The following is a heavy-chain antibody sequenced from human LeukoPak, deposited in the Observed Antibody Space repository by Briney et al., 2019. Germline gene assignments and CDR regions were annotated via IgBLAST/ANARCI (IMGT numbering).Heavy chain of an antibody. CDR3: AKDMAAYYYASGNIDY. D-gene: IGHD3-10*01. V-gene: IGHV3-43D*03. Sequence: GGSLRLSCAASGFTFDDYAMRWDRQAPGKGLEWVSLISWDGGSTYYADSVKGRFTISRDNSKNSLYLQMNSLRAEDTALYYCAKDMAAYYYASGNIDYWGQGTLVTVSS. CDR1: GFTFDDYA. J-gene: IGHJ4*02. CDR2: ISWDGGST.